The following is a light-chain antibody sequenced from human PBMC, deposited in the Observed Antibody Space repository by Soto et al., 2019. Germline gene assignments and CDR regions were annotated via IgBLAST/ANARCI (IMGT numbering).Light chain of an antibody. CDR1: QSISSS. CDR2: RAS. Sequence: DIRMTQSPSTLSASVGDRVTITCRASQSISSSLAWYQQKPGKAPKLLIYRASNLQSGVPSRFSGSGSGTEFTLTITSLQPDDFATYYCQQYNSYSRTFGQGTKVDI. J-gene: IGKJ1*01. V-gene: IGKV1-5*03. CDR3: QQYNSYSRT.